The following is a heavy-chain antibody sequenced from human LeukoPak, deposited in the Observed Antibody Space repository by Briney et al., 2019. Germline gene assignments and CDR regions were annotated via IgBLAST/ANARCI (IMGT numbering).Heavy chain of an antibody. CDR3: ARDLFPQAEVHHLFDY. Sequence: GGSLRLSCAASGFTVSSNYMSWVRQAPGKGLEWVSFIYSDGSTYYADSVKGRFTISRDNSKNTLYLQMNSLRAEDTAVYYCARDLFPQAEVHHLFDYWGQGTLVTVSS. V-gene: IGHV3-53*01. CDR1: GFTVSSNY. D-gene: IGHD1-1*01. J-gene: IGHJ4*02. CDR2: IYSDGST.